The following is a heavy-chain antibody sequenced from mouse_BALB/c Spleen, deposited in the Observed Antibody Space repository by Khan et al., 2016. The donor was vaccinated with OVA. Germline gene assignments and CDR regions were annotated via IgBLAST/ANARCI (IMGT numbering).Heavy chain of an antibody. V-gene: IGHV5-17*02. CDR3: AGSKITTWYFDV. CDR2: ISSGSATI. D-gene: IGHD2-4*01. CDR1: GFTFSNFG. Sequence: EVELVESGGGLVQPGGSRKLSCAASGFTFSNFGMHWVRQAPEKGLEWVAYISSGSATIYYADTVKGRFTISRDNPKNTLLLQMTSLRSEDAAMYYCAGSKITTWYFDVWGAGTTVTVSS. J-gene: IGHJ1*01.